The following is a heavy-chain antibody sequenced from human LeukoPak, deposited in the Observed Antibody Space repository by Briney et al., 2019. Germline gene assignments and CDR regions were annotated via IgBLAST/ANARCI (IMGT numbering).Heavy chain of an antibody. V-gene: IGHV1-2*02. D-gene: IGHD3-9*01. CDR2: INPNSGGT. J-gene: IGHJ5*02. Sequence: GASVKVSCKASGYTFTGHYMHWVRQAPGKGLEWMGWINPNSGGTNYAQKFQGRVLMTRDTSISTVYMELSRLTSDDTAVYYCARDLVEYFNWLSWFDPWGQGTLVTVSS. CDR3: ARDLVEYFNWLSWFDP. CDR1: GYTFTGHY.